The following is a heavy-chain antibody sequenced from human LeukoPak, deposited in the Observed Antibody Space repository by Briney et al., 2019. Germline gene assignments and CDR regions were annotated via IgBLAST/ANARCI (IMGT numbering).Heavy chain of an antibody. Sequence: KPGGSLRLSCAASGFTFSTYSMNWVRQAPGKGLEWVSSISSSSSYIYYADSVKGRFTISRDNAKNSLYLQMNSLRAEDTAVYYCARLSRSSDCFDYWGQGTLVTVSS. CDR1: GFTFSTYS. CDR3: ARLSRSSDCFDY. D-gene: IGHD1-26*01. V-gene: IGHV3-21*01. J-gene: IGHJ4*02. CDR2: ISSSSSYI.